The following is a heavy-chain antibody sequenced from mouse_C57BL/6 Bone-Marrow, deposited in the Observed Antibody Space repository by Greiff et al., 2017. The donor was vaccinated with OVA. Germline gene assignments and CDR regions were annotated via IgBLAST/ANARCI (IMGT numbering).Heavy chain of an antibody. CDR2: ISSGGSYT. V-gene: IGHV5-6*01. CDR3: ARPGFYYYGSDYYAMDY. J-gene: IGHJ4*01. CDR1: GFTFSSYG. Sequence: EVQRVESGGDLVKPGGSLKLSCAASGFTFSSYGMSWVRQTPDKRLEWVATISSGGSYTYYPDSVKGRFTISRDNAKNTLYLQMSSLKSEDTAMYYCARPGFYYYGSDYYAMDYWGQGTSVTVSS. D-gene: IGHD1-1*01.